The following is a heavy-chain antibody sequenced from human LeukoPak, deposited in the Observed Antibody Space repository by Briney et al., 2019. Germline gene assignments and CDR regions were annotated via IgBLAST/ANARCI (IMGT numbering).Heavy chain of an antibody. J-gene: IGHJ4*02. V-gene: IGHV3-20*04. Sequence: PGGSLRLSCAASGFRFDDYGMTWVRQAPGKGLEWVSGINWSGDRTAYADSVKGRLTISRDNAKNSLYLRMNSLRAEDTALYYCARAEYFHSSGYYYNALLDYWGQGILVTVSS. CDR1: GFRFDDYG. CDR2: INWSGDRT. CDR3: ARAEYFHSSGYYYNALLDY. D-gene: IGHD3-22*01.